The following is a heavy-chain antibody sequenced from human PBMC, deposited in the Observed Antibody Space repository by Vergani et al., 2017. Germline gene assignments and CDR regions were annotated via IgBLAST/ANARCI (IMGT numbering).Heavy chain of an antibody. J-gene: IGHJ4*02. D-gene: IGHD6-13*01. CDR1: GFTFSSYA. CDR2: ISTSGGST. CDR3: AKSRVAAAGSFDY. V-gene: IGHV3-23*01. Sequence: EVQLLESGGGLVQPGGSLRLSCAASGFTFSSYAMSWVRQAPGKGLEWVSRISTSGGSTNYADSVKGRFTISRDNSKNTRDLQMNSLRAEDTAVYYCAKSRVAAAGSFDYWGQGTLVTVSS.